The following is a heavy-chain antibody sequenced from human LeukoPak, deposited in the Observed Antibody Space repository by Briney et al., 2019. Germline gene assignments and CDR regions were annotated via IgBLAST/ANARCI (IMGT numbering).Heavy chain of an antibody. J-gene: IGHJ5*02. CDR3: ARETSDIVVVWFDP. V-gene: IGHV3-21*01. D-gene: IGHD2-2*01. CDR1: GFTFSSYS. CDR2: ISSSSGYI. Sequence: GGSLRLSCAASGFTFSSYSMNWVRQAPGKGLEWVSSISSSSGYIYYADSVKGRFTISRDNAKNSLYLQMNSLRAEDTAVYYCARETSDIVVVWFDPWGQGTLVTVSS.